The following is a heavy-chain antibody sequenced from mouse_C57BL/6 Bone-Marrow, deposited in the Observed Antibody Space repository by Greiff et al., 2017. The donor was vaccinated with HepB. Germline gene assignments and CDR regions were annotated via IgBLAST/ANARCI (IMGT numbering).Heavy chain of an antibody. CDR3: ARGGSSSAWFAY. CDR2: FHPYNDDT. D-gene: IGHD1-1*01. J-gene: IGHJ3*01. CDR1: GYTFTTYP. Sequence: VQLKESGAELVKPGASVKMSCKASGYTFTTYPIEWMKQNHGKSLEWIGNFHPYNDDTKYNEKFKGKATLTVEKSSSTVYLELSRLTSDDSAVYYCARGGSSSAWFAYWGQGTLVTVSA. V-gene: IGHV1-47*01.